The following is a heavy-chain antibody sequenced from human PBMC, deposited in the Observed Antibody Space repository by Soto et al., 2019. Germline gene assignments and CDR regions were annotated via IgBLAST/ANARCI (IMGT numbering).Heavy chain of an antibody. CDR2: IIPIYDTT. CDR1: GGTLSSFA. CDR3: ARARAERERSYDFRSGSFDY. V-gene: IGHV1-69*13. J-gene: IGHJ4*02. D-gene: IGHD3-3*01. Sequence: SVQVSCKASGGTLSSFAISWVRQAPGQGLEWMGGIIPIYDTTNYAQTFQGRVTITADESTNTAFMELSSLRSVDTAVYYCARARAERERSYDFRSGSFDYWGQGALVTVSS.